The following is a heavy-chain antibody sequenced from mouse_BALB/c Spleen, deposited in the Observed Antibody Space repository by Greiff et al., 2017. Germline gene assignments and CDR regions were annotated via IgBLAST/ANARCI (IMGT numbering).Heavy chain of an antibody. Sequence: VKLQESGAELAKPGASVKMSCKASGYTFTSYWMHWVKQRPGQGLEWIGYINPSTGYTEYNQKFKDKATLTADKSSSTAYMQLSSLTSEDSAVYYCARRGYGNYEGYAMDYWGQGTSVTVSS. CDR2: INPSTGYT. CDR3: ARRGYGNYEGYAMDY. V-gene: IGHV1-7*01. D-gene: IGHD2-10*02. CDR1: GYTFTSYW. J-gene: IGHJ4*01.